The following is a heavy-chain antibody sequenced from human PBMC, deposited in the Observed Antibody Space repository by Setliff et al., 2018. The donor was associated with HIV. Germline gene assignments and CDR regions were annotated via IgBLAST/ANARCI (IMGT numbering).Heavy chain of an antibody. CDR2: VHAGNSNT. CDR3: ATFYSTGWYNP. Sequence: ASVKVSCKPSGYTFTAYGLSWVRQAPGQRLEWMGWVHAGNSNTKYSQKFQGGVTFTRDTSAHTAYMELSSLTSEDTAVYYCATFYSTGWYNPWGQGTLVTVSS. J-gene: IGHJ5*02. CDR1: GYTFTAYG. D-gene: IGHD6-19*01. V-gene: IGHV1-3*01.